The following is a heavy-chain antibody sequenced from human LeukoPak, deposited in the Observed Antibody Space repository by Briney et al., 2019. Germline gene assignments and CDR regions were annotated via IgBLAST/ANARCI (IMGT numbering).Heavy chain of an antibody. CDR3: AAHWFETSGYNYYYYGVDV. J-gene: IGHJ6*02. Sequence: EASVKVSCKRSGYTFTGYYMHSVRQAPGQGLEWMGWINPNSGGTNYAQELQGRVTMTRDTSISTAYMELSRLTSGDTAVYYCAAHWFETSGYNYYYYGVDVWGQGTTVTVSS. D-gene: IGHD3-22*01. CDR2: INPNSGGT. CDR1: GYTFTGYY. V-gene: IGHV1-2*02.